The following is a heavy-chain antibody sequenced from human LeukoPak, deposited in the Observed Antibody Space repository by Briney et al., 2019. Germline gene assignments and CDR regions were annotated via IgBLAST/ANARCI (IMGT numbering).Heavy chain of an antibody. CDR1: GFTVSSNY. CDR2: IFSGGNT. D-gene: IGHD6-25*01. V-gene: IGHV3-66*01. J-gene: IGHJ5*02. Sequence: GGSLRLSCAASGFTVSSNYMSWVRQAPGKGLGWVSVIFSGGNTYYADSVKGRFTISRDNSKNTLYLQMNSLRAEDTAVYYCARDPSARGWFDPWGQGTPVTVSS. CDR3: ARDPSARGWFDP.